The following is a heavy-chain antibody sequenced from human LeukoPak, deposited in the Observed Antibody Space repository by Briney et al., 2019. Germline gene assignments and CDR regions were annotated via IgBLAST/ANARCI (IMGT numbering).Heavy chain of an antibody. CDR3: AKKAKVADRLDWFDS. J-gene: IGHJ5*01. CDR1: GYTFTGYY. D-gene: IGHD6-6*01. Sequence: ASVKVSCKASGYTFTGYYMHWVRQAPGQGLEWMGWTSPNSGHTGYAQKFQGRVTITRNTSIRTAYMELSSLRSEDTAVYYCAKKAKVADRLDWFDSWGQGTLVTVSS. V-gene: IGHV1-8*03. CDR2: TSPNSGHT.